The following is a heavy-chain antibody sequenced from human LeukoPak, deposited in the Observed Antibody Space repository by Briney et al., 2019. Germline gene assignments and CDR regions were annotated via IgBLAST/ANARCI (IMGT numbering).Heavy chain of an antibody. J-gene: IGHJ3*02. CDR2: INHSGST. D-gene: IGHD3-3*01. CDR1: GGSFSGYY. Sequence: SETLSLTCAVYGGSFSGYYWSWIRQPPGKGLEWIGEINHSGSTNYNPSLKSRVTISVDTSKNQFSLKLSSMTAADTAVYYCARHIRYDFWSGYSGTPGAFDIWGQGTMVTVSS. CDR3: ARHIRYDFWSGYSGTPGAFDI. V-gene: IGHV4-34*01.